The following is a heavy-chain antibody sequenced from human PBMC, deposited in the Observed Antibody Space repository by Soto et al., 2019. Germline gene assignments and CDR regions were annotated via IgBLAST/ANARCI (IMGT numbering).Heavy chain of an antibody. Sequence: QVQLQESGQGLVKPSQTLSLTCTVSGDFISSDNYYWSWIRQHPGKGLEWIGCIHNSGSTYYNPSLKSRVIISIDMSKNQFSLKLNSVTAADTAMYYCTRGVAYWGQGTLVTVSS. CDR3: TRGVAY. V-gene: IGHV4-31*03. CDR1: GDFISSDNYY. D-gene: IGHD3-3*01. CDR2: IHNSGST. J-gene: IGHJ4*02.